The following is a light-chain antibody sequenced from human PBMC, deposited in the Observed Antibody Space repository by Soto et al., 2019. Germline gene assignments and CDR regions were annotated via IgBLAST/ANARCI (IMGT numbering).Light chain of an antibody. Sequence: QSALTQPASVSGSPGQSITISCTGTSSDVGGYNYVSWYQHHPGKAPKLIIYDVSYRPSGVSNRFSGSKSGNTASLTISGLQAADEADYYCSSYTSSGTLVFGFGTKVTVL. CDR2: DVS. J-gene: IGLJ1*01. CDR1: SSDVGGYNY. CDR3: SSYTSSGTLV. V-gene: IGLV2-14*03.